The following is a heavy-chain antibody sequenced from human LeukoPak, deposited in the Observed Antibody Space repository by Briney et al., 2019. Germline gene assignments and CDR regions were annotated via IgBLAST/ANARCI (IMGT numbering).Heavy chain of an antibody. D-gene: IGHD2-15*01. V-gene: IGHV1-46*01. J-gene: IGHJ4*02. CDR3: ARIIVVEKHDY. CDR1: GYTFTSYY. Sequence: ASVKVSCKASGYTFTSYYMHWVRQAPGQGLEWMGIINPSGGSTSYAQKFQGRVTMTRDMSTSTAYMELRSLRSDDTAVYYCARIIVVEKHDYWGQGTLVTVSS. CDR2: INPSGGST.